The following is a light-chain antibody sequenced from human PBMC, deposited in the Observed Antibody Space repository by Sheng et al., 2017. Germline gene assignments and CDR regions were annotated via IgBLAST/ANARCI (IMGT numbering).Light chain of an antibody. Sequence: VLTQSPGTLSLSPGERATLSCRASQSVYSSSLAWYQQKPGQAPRLLIYGASSRAAGIPDRFSGGGSGADFTLTISRLEPEDFAVYYCQQYGSSPFTFGPGTTVDIK. J-gene: IGKJ3*01. CDR3: QQYGSSPFT. V-gene: IGKV3-20*01. CDR2: GAS. CDR1: QSVYSSS.